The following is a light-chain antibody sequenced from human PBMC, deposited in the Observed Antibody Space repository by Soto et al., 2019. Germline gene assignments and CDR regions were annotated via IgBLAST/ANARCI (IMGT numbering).Light chain of an antibody. CDR1: SSDIGAYNY. Sequence: QSALTQHASVSESPGQSITISCTGTSSDIGAYNYVSWYQQHPGRAPKLMIYDVTNRPSGVSNRFSGSKSGNTASLTISGLQAEDEADYYCSSYTTSSTLMFGGGTQLTVL. CDR3: SSYTTSSTLM. CDR2: DVT. V-gene: IGLV2-14*03. J-gene: IGLJ3*02.